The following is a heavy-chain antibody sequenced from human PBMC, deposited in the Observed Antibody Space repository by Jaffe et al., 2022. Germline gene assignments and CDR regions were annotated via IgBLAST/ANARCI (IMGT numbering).Heavy chain of an antibody. J-gene: IGHJ4*02. CDR3: ARGQDSSGYYLNFDY. CDR2: ISSSGSTI. D-gene: IGHD3-22*01. Sequence: EVQLVESGGGLVQPGGSLRLSCAASGFTFSSYEMNWVRQAPGKGLEWVSYISSSGSTIYYADSVKGRFTISRDNAKNSLYLQMNSLRAEDTAVYYCARGQDSSGYYLNFDYWGQGTLVTVSS. V-gene: IGHV3-48*03. CDR1: GFTFSSYE.